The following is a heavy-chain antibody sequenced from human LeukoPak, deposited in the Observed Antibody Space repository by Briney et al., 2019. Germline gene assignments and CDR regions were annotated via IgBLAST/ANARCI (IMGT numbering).Heavy chain of an antibody. D-gene: IGHD3-22*01. CDR2: LGNTGAST. CDR1: GFTFSSYA. Sequence: PGGSLRLSCAASGFTFSSYAMGWVRQAPGKGLEWVSVLGNTGASTYYTDSVKGRFTISRDNSKNTLYLQMNSLRVEDTAVYYCAKVSDRWLSPGYFDYWGQGTLVTVSS. CDR3: AKVSDRWLSPGYFDY. J-gene: IGHJ4*02. V-gene: IGHV3-23*01.